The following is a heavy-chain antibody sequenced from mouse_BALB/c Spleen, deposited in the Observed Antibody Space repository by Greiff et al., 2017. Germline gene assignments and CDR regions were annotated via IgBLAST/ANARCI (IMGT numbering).Heavy chain of an antibody. V-gene: IGHV3-2*02. CDR2: ISYSGST. J-gene: IGHJ3*01. Sequence: EVMLVESGPGLVKPSQSLSLTCTVTGYSITSDYAWNWIRQFPGNKLEWMGYISYSGSTSYNPSLKSRISITRDTSKNQFFLQLNSVTTEDTAPYYCSSRGYFAWFAYWGQGTLVTVSA. CDR1: GYSITSDYA. CDR3: SSRGYFAWFAY.